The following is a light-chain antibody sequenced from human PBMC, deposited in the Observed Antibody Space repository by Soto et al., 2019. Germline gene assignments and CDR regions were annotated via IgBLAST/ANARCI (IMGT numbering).Light chain of an antibody. Sequence: EIVMTQSPATLSVSPGERVTLSCRASQSVSSYLAWYQQKPGQAPRLLIYDASSRATGVPVRFSGSGSGTEFTLTISSLQSEDFGVYYCQQNKDWPGTFGQGTKVGIK. V-gene: IGKV3-15*01. CDR3: QQNKDWPGT. CDR2: DAS. J-gene: IGKJ1*01. CDR1: QSVSSY.